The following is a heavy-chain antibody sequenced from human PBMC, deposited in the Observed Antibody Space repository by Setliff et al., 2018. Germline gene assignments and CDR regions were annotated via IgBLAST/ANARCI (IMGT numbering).Heavy chain of an antibody. D-gene: IGHD1-1*01. Sequence: SETLSLTCNVYGGSFGTYYWSWIRQPPGKGLEWFGEINQSGSGDYNPSFKGRVTISVDTSKKQFSLTLTSVTAADTALYYCRQAVVGRDVFDIWGQGTVGTVSS. V-gene: IGHV4-34*01. CDR1: GGSFGTYY. J-gene: IGHJ3*02. CDR3: RQAVVGRDVFDI. CDR2: INQSGSG.